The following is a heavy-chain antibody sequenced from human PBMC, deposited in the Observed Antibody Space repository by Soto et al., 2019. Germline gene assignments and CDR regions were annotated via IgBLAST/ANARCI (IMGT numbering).Heavy chain of an antibody. CDR3: TRAPRIADF. CDR2: VSPGDDVV. D-gene: IGHD2-21*01. CDR1: GFSLRNYY. V-gene: IGHV3-11*01. Sequence: PEGSLRLSCAASGFSLRNYYMTWIRQAPGKGLELVSYVSPGDDVVNYVDSVKGRFTISRDNGKNSLYLHMNSLRVEDTAVYYCTRAPRIADFWGRGTLVTVTS. J-gene: IGHJ4*02.